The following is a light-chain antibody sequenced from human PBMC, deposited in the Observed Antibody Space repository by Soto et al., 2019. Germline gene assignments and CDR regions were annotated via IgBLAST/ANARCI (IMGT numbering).Light chain of an antibody. CDR1: QSISSH. Sequence: EIQLTQSPSFLSASVGDRVTITCRASQSISSHVAWYRQKSGKAPMLLIYAASTLQSGVPSRFSGSGSGTEFTLTISSLHPEDFATYYCQHLDSFPLAFGGGTKVEI. J-gene: IGKJ4*01. V-gene: IGKV1-9*01. CDR3: QHLDSFPLA. CDR2: AAS.